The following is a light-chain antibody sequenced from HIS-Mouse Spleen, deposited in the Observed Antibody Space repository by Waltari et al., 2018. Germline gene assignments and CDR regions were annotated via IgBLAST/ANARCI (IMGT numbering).Light chain of an antibody. CDR3: QQYYSTPRT. CDR1: QSVLYSSNNKNY. J-gene: IGKJ4*01. Sequence: DIVMTQSPDSLAVSLGERATINCKSSQSVLYSSNNKNYLAWYQQKPGQPPKLLIDWASTRESAVPDVFSGGGSGTDVTLTISSLQAEDVAVYYCQQYYSTPRTFGGGTKVEIK. CDR2: WAS. V-gene: IGKV4-1*01.